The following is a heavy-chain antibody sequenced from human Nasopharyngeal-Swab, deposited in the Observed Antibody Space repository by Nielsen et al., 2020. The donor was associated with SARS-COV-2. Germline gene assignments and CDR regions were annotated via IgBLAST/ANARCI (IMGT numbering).Heavy chain of an antibody. CDR2: IYYNGIT. V-gene: IGHV4-39*07. J-gene: IGHJ5*02. D-gene: IGHD3-3*01. Sequence: SETLSLTCSVSGGSITSNNYYWGWIRQPPRKGLEWIGNIYYNGITYYNPSLKSRVTISLDTSKSQFSLKLTSVTAADTAVYYCARAIKIFGAVVGSFDPWGQGTLVTVFS. CDR3: ARAIKIFGAVVGSFDP. CDR1: GGSITSNNYY.